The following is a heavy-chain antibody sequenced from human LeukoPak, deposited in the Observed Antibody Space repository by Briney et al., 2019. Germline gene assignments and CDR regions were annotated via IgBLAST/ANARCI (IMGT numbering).Heavy chain of an antibody. D-gene: IGHD6-19*01. CDR2: ISSSSSYI. V-gene: IGHV3-21*01. J-gene: IGHJ4*02. CDR1: GFTFSSYS. Sequence: NPGGSLRLSCAASGFTFSSYSMNWVRQAPGKGLGWVSSISSSSSYIYYADSVKGRFTISRDNAKNSLYLQMYSLRAEDTAVYYCARSSYSSGWYITSIDYWGQGTLVTVSS. CDR3: ARSSYSSGWYITSIDY.